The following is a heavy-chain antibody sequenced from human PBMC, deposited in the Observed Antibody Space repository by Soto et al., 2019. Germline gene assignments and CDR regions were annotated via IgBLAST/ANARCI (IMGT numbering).Heavy chain of an antibody. CDR1: GYTFTGYY. J-gene: IGHJ5*02. D-gene: IGHD4-17*01. Sequence: ASVKVSCKASGYTFTGYYMHWVRQAPGQGLEWMGWINPNSGGTNYAQKFQGRVTMTRDTSISTAYMELSRLRSDDTAVYYCARDPYYGDYEGWFDPWGQGTLVTVSS. CDR3: ARDPYYGDYEGWFDP. CDR2: INPNSGGT. V-gene: IGHV1-2*02.